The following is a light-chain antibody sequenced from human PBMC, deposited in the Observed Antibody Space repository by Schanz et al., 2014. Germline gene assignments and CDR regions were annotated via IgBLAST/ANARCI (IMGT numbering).Light chain of an antibody. V-gene: IGKV3-15*01. CDR2: GAS. CDR1: QSVSDN. CDR3: QQYNYWPPFT. J-gene: IGKJ2*01. Sequence: EVVLTQSPGSLSLSPGERGTLSCRASQSVSDNLAWYQQKPGQAPSLLIYGASTRATGIPARFSGSGSGTEFTLTISSLQPEDFATYYCQQYNYWPPFTFGQGTKLEIK.